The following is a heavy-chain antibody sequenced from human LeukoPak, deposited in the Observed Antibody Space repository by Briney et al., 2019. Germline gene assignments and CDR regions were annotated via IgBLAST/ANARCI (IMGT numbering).Heavy chain of an antibody. V-gene: IGHV3-33*01. D-gene: IGHD3-22*01. Sequence: GGSLRLPCAASGFTFSSYGMHWVRQAPGKGLEWVAVIWYDGTNKYYADSVKGRFTISRDNSKNTLYLQMNSLRAEDTAVYYCARDYYDSSGYRADAFDIWGQGTMVIVSS. CDR1: GFTFSSYG. J-gene: IGHJ3*02. CDR2: IWYDGTNK. CDR3: ARDYYDSSGYRADAFDI.